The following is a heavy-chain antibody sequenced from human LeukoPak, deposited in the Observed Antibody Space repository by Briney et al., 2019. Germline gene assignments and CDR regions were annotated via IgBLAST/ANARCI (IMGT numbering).Heavy chain of an antibody. CDR2: INPNSGGT. V-gene: IGHV1-2*02. D-gene: IGHD6-13*01. Sequence: ASVKVSCKASGYTFTGYYMHWVRQAPGQGLEWMGWINPNSGGTNYAQKFQGRVTMTRDTSISTAYMELSRLRSDDTAVYYCARAPQYSSSWFGYYYYMDVWGKGTTVTVSS. CDR3: ARAPQYSSSWFGYYYYMDV. CDR1: GYTFTGYY. J-gene: IGHJ6*03.